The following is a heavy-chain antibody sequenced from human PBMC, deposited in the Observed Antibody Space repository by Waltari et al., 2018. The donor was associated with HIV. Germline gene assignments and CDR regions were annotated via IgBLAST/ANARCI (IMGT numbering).Heavy chain of an antibody. CDR2: INSDGSST. Sequence: EVQLVESGGDSVQPGGSLRLSCAASGFPFRNSWLPWVRQDPGKGLVWVSRINSDGSSTSYADSVKGRFTISRDNAKNTVYLQMNSLRAEDTAVYYCARGGSKPLDYWGQGTLVTVSS. J-gene: IGHJ4*02. D-gene: IGHD4-4*01. V-gene: IGHV3-74*01. CDR3: ARGGSKPLDY. CDR1: GFPFRNSW.